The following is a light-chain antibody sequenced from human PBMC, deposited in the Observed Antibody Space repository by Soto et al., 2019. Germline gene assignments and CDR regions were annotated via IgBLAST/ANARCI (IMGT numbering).Light chain of an antibody. Sequence: EIVMTQSPATLSVSPGERATLSCRASQSVSSNLAWYQQKPGQAPRLLIYGASTRATCIPARFSGSGSGTEFTLTIRSLQSEDFAVYYCQQYNNWPWTCGQGTKVEIQ. J-gene: IGKJ1*01. CDR3: QQYNNWPWT. CDR2: GAS. CDR1: QSVSSN. V-gene: IGKV3-15*01.